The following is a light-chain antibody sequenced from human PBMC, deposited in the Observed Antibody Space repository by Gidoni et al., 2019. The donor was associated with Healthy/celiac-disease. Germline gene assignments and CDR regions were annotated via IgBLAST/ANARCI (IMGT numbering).Light chain of an antibody. V-gene: IGKV1-39*01. CDR2: AAS. Sequence: IQITQSPSSLSASVGDRVSITFRAIQSISSYLKLYQQKPGKDPKLLIYAASSLQSAVPSRFSGRGCGTDFTPNISSLKTDDFATYFCQQSYSTHALTSGGGTKVEIK. CDR3: QQSYSTHALT. J-gene: IGKJ4*01. CDR1: QSISSY.